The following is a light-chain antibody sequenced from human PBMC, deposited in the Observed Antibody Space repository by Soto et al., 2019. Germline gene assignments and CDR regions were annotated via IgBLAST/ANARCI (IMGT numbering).Light chain of an antibody. Sequence: DLQMAQSPSFLSASVGDRAAVTCRASQSIRSYLNWYQQKPGKPPKLRIYAASSLQSGVPSRLSGSGSGTDLTITISSLKPEDFETYYCQQSYSTTRTFGQGTKVDIK. CDR2: AAS. V-gene: IGKV1-39*01. J-gene: IGKJ1*01. CDR3: QQSYSTTRT. CDR1: QSIRSY.